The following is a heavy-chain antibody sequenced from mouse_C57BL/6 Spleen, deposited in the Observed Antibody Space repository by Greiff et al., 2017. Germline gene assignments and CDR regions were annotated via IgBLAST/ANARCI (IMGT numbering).Heavy chain of an antibody. CDR3: ARSTTGVDWYFDV. Sequence: VQLQQSGAELVKPGASVKLSCTASGFNIKDYYMHWVKQRTEQGLEWIGRIDPEDGETKYAPKFQGKATITADTSSNTADLQLSSLPAEDTAVDYCARSTTGVDWYFDVWGTGTTVTVSS. V-gene: IGHV14-2*01. D-gene: IGHD1-1*01. J-gene: IGHJ1*03. CDR1: GFNIKDYY. CDR2: IDPEDGET.